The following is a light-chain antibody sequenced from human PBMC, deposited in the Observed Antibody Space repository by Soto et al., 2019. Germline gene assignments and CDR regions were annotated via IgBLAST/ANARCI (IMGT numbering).Light chain of an antibody. CDR1: SSDVGAYNY. V-gene: IGLV2-8*01. CDR2: EVS. CDR3: SSYAGSINWI. J-gene: IGLJ2*01. Sequence: QSALTQPPSASGSPGQSVTISCTGTSSDVGAYNYVSWYQQHPGEAPKLMIFEVSKRPSGVPDRFSASKSGNTASLTVSGLQAEDEADYYCSSYAGSINWIFGGGTKLTFL.